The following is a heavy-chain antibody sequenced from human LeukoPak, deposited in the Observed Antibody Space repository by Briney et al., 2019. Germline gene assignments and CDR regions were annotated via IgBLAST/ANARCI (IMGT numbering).Heavy chain of an antibody. V-gene: IGHV4-59*01. CDR1: GGSISSYY. Sequence: SGTLSLTCTVSGGSISSYYWSWIRQPPGKGLEWIGYIYYSGSTNYNPSLKSRVTISVDTSKNQFSLKLSSVTAADTAVYYCARDRTDGFDYWGQGTLVTVSS. J-gene: IGHJ4*02. CDR3: ARDRTDGFDY. CDR2: IYYSGST.